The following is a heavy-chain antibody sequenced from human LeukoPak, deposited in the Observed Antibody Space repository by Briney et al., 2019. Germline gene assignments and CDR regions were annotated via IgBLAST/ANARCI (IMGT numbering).Heavy chain of an antibody. J-gene: IGHJ3*02. V-gene: IGHV1-18*01. D-gene: IGHD3-9*01. Sequence: GASVKVSFKASGYTFTIYGISWVRQAPGQGREWMGWISAYNGNTNYAQKLQGRVTMTTDTSTSTAYMELRSLRSDDTAVYYCARDPPTYYDILTGYWGAFDIWGQGTMVTVSS. CDR1: GYTFTIYG. CDR3: ARDPPTYYDILTGYWGAFDI. CDR2: ISAYNGNT.